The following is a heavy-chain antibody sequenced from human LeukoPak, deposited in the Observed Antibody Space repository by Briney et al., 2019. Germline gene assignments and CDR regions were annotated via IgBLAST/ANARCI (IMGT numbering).Heavy chain of an antibody. J-gene: IGHJ4*02. V-gene: IGHV1-8*01. CDR1: GYTFTSYD. Sequence: ASVKVSCKASGYTFTSYDINWVRQAPGQGLEWMGWMNPNSGNTGYAQKFQGRVTMTRNTSISTAYMELSSLRSEDTAVYYCARYYYDSSGYYYGFDYWGQGTLVTVPS. CDR3: ARYYYDSSGYYYGFDY. CDR2: MNPNSGNT. D-gene: IGHD3-22*01.